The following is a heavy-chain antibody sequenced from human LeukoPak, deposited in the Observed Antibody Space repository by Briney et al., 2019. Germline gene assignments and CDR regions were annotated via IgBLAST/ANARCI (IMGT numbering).Heavy chain of an antibody. CDR3: AKAGVITFGGVIVTYSSPDY. CDR1: RFTFSNYA. CDR2: ISGSGGST. V-gene: IGHV3-23*01. D-gene: IGHD3-16*02. J-gene: IGHJ4*02. Sequence: GGSLRLSCAASRFTFSNYAMTWVRQAPGKGLEWVSAISGSGGSTYYADSVKGRFTISRDTLYLQMNSLRAEDTAVYYCAKAGVITFGGVIVTYSSPDYWGQGTLVTVSS.